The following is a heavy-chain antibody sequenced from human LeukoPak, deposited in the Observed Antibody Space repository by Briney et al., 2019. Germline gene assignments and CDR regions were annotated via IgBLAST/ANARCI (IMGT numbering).Heavy chain of an antibody. V-gene: IGHV3-11*01. CDR3: ARGWYSSGWYRWFDP. CDR1: GFTFSDYY. D-gene: IGHD6-19*01. CDR2: ISSSGSTI. J-gene: IGHJ5*02. Sequence: GGSLILSCAASGFTFSDYYMSWIRQAPGKGLEWVSYISSSGSTIYYADSVKGRFTISRDNAKNSLYLQMNSLRAEDTAVYYCARGWYSSGWYRWFDPWGQGTLVTVSS.